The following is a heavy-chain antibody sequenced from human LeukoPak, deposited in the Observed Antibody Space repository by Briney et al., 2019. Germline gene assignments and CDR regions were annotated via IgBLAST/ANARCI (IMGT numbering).Heavy chain of an antibody. Sequence: GGSLRLSCAASGFTVSSNYMSWVRQAPGKGLEYVSAISSNGGSTYYANSVKGRFTISRDNSKNTLYLQMGSLRAEDMAVYYCARGNHITMPWADLGYWGQGTLVTVSS. CDR1: GFTVSSNY. V-gene: IGHV3-64*01. CDR2: ISSNGGST. D-gene: IGHD3-10*01. J-gene: IGHJ4*02. CDR3: ARGNHITMPWADLGY.